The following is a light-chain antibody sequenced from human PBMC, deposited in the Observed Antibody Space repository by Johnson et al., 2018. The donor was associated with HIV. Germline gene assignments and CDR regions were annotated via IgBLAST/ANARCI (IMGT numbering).Light chain of an antibody. J-gene: IGLJ1*01. Sequence: HSVLTQPPSVSAAPGQKVTISCSGSISNIGDNFVSWYQQFPGTAPKLLIYDNNKRPSGIPDRFSGSKSGTSATLGITGLQTGAEADYYCGTWDSSLRAYNYVFGSGTKVTVL. CDR1: ISNIGDNF. V-gene: IGLV1-51*01. CDR3: GTWDSSLRAYNYV. CDR2: DNN.